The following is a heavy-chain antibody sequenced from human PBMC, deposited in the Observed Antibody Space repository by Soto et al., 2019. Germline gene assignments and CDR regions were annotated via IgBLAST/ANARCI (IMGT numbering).Heavy chain of an antibody. D-gene: IGHD1-26*01. CDR1: GFTFTSSA. CDR3: AAAYSGSYYYHYGMDV. V-gene: IGHV1-58*01. CDR2: IVVGSGNT. Sequence: SVKVSCKASGFTFTSSAVQWVRQARGQRLEWIGWIVVGSGNTNYAQKFQERVTITRDMSTSTAYMELSSLRSEDTAVYYCAAAYSGSYYYHYGMDVWGQGTTVTVSS. J-gene: IGHJ6*02.